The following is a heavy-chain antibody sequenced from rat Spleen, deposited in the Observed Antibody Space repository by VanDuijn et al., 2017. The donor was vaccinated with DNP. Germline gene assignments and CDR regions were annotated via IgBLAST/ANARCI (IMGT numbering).Heavy chain of an antibody. CDR1: GFTFRDHN. V-gene: IGHV5-7*01. J-gene: IGHJ2*01. CDR2: ISHDGSGT. Sequence: EVQLVESGGGLVQPGRSLKLSCAASGFTFRDHNMAWVRQVPKKGLEWVATISHDGSGTYYRDSVKGRFTISRDNAKSTLSLQMYSLRSEETATYYCARILRVYSHFDYWGQGVMVTVSS. CDR3: ARILRVYSHFDY. D-gene: IGHD1-9*01.